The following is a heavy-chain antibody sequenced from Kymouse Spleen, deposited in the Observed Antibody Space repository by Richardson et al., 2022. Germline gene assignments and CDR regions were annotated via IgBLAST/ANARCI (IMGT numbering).Heavy chain of an antibody. CDR1: GGSFSGYY. V-gene: IGHV4-34*01. J-gene: IGHJ6*02. Sequence: QVQLQQWGAGLLKPSETLSLTCAVYGGSFSGYYWSWIRQPPGKGLEWIGEINHSGSTNYNPSLKSRVTISVDTSKNQFSLKLSSVTAADTAVYYCARGRITGTTGGGMDVWGQGTTVTVSS. CDR2: INHSGST. D-gene: IGHD1-7*01. CDR3: ARGRITGTTGGGMDV.